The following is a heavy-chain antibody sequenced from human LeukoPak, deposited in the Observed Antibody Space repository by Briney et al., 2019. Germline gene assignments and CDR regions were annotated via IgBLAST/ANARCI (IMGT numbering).Heavy chain of an antibody. D-gene: IGHD6-19*01. V-gene: IGHV3-30*18. Sequence: GGSLRLSCVASGFTFSIYGMHWVRQAPGKGLEWVAVISSDGSNKYYADSVKGRFTISRDDSKNTLHLQVNSLRADDTAMYYCAKALTSGWYLDAFNIWGQGTMVTVSS. CDR2: ISSDGSNK. CDR1: GFTFSIYG. J-gene: IGHJ3*02. CDR3: AKALTSGWYLDAFNI.